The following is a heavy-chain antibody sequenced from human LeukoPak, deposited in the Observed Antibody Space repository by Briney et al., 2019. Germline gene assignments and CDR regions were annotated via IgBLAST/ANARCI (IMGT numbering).Heavy chain of an antibody. D-gene: IGHD2-15*01. CDR3: ATDQMSAATLDY. V-gene: IGHV1-24*01. J-gene: IGHJ4*02. CDR2: FDPEDGET. CDR1: GYTLTELS. Sequence: GASVKVSCKVSGYTLTELSMHWVRQAPGKGLEWMGGFDPEDGETIYAQKFQGRVTMTKDTSTDTAYMELSSLRSEDTAVYYCATDQMSAATLDYWGQGTLVTVSS.